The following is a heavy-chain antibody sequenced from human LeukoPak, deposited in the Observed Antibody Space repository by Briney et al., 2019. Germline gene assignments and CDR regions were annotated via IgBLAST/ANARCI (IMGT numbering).Heavy chain of an antibody. CDR2: INVNRGGT. J-gene: IGHJ6*03. V-gene: IGHV1-2*06. D-gene: IGHD2-2*01. CDR3: ARPLGYCGSNSCYLDV. CDR1: GYTFTGYY. Sequence: ASVKVSCKASGYTFTGYYMHWVRQAPGQGLEWMGRINVNRGGTNYAQKFQGRVTMTRDTSISTAYMQLRRLRSDDTAVYYCARPLGYCGSNSCYLDVWGKGTTVTVSS.